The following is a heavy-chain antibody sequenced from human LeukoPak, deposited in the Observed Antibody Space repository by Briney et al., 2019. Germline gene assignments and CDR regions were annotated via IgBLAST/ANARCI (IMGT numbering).Heavy chain of an antibody. V-gene: IGHV1-69*05. D-gene: IGHD2-15*01. J-gene: IGHJ5*02. Sequence: ASVKVSCKASGGTFSSYAISWVRQAPGQGLEWMGGIIPIFGTANYAQKFQGRVTITTDESTSTAYMELSSPRSEDTAVYYCARSSGGSCYGCNWFDPWGQGTLVTVSS. CDR3: ARSSGGSCYGCNWFDP. CDR2: IIPIFGTA. CDR1: GGTFSSYA.